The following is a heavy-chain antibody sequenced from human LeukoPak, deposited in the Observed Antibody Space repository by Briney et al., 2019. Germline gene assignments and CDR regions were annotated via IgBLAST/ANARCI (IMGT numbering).Heavy chain of an antibody. J-gene: IGHJ4*02. CDR3: ARSAVAEFRFDY. Sequence: PGGSLRLSCAAPGFTFSSYAMHWVRQAPGKGLEYVSAISSNGGSTYYANSVKGRFTISRDNSKNTLYLQMGSLRAEDMAVYYCARSAVAEFRFDYWGQGTLVTVSS. CDR1: GFTFSSYA. CDR2: ISSNGGST. D-gene: IGHD6-19*01. V-gene: IGHV3-64*01.